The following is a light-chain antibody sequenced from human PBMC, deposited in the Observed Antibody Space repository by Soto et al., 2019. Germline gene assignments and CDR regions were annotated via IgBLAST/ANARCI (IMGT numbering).Light chain of an antibody. CDR3: SSYAGSNNWV. V-gene: IGLV2-8*01. J-gene: IGLJ3*02. Sequence: QSALTQPPSASGSPGQSITISCTGTKSDIGGYNYVSWYQHHPGKAPKLMIYEVSKRPSGVPDRFSGSKSGNTASLTVSGLQAEDEADYYCSSYAGSNNWVFGGRTKLTVL. CDR2: EVS. CDR1: KSDIGGYNY.